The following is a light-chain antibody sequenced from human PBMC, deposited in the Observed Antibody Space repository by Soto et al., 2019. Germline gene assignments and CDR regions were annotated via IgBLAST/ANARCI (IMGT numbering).Light chain of an antibody. CDR3: SSYTSSSTL. CDR1: SSDVSSYNY. Sequence: QSVLTQPASVSGSPGQSITISCTGTSSDVSSYNYVSWYQQHPGKAPKLMIYEVSDRPSGISSRFSGSKSGNTASLTISGLQTEDEADHYCSSYTSSSTLFGTGTKLTVL. V-gene: IGLV2-14*01. CDR2: EVS. J-gene: IGLJ1*01.